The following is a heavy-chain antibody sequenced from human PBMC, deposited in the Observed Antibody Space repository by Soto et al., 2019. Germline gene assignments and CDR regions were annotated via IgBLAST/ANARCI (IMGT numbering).Heavy chain of an antibody. J-gene: IGHJ5*02. V-gene: IGHV1-2*02. CDR1: GYTFSDYY. Sequence: ASVKVSCKASGYTFSDYYIHWVRQAPGQGLEWMGWINPSTGGTNYAQKFQDRVTMTRDTSTSTVYMDLSRLTSDDTAIYFCARSSSWDNRCFDPWGQGTLVTVSS. CDR2: INPSTGGT. D-gene: IGHD2-2*01. CDR3: ARSSSWDNRCFDP.